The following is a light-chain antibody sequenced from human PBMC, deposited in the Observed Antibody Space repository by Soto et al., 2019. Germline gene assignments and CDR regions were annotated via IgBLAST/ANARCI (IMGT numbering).Light chain of an antibody. J-gene: IGKJ1*01. Sequence: IVMTQSPLSLPVTPGEPASISCRASQSLLHSNGYNYLDWYLKKPGQSPKLLFYFGCNRASGVTHWLSGSGSGTYFTQKISQGGAEFVGVYYCMQALQTPQTFGRGTKVEIK. V-gene: IGKV2-28*01. CDR2: FGC. CDR3: MQALQTPQT. CDR1: QSLLHSNGYNY.